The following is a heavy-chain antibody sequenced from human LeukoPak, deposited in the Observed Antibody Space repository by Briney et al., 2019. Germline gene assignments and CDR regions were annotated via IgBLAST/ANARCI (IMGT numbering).Heavy chain of an antibody. CDR2: IYHSGST. CDR1: GYSISSGYY. D-gene: IGHD3-10*01. Sequence: SETLSLTCTVSGYSISSGYYWGWTRQPPGKGLEWIGSIYHSGSTYYNPSLKSRVTISVDTSKNQFSLKLSSVTAADTAVYYCARDRGLGAFDYWGQGTLVTVSS. J-gene: IGHJ4*02. V-gene: IGHV4-38-2*02. CDR3: ARDRGLGAFDY.